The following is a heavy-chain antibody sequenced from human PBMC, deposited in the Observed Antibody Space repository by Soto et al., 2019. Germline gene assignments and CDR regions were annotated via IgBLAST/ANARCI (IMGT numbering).Heavy chain of an antibody. Sequence: EVQLLESGGGLVQPGGSLRLSCAASGFTFSNYAMSWVRQAPGKGLEWVSIISGSGGSTYYADFVRGRLTISRDNSKNTLYLQMNSLRAEDTAVYYCAKSARGGVVTDLGSWGQGTLVTVSS. CDR2: ISGSGGST. V-gene: IGHV3-23*01. CDR3: AKSARGGVVTDLGS. D-gene: IGHD3-3*01. J-gene: IGHJ5*02. CDR1: GFTFSNYA.